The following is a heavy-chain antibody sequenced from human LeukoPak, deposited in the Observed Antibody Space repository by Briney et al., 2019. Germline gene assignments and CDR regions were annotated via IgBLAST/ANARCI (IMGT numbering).Heavy chain of an antibody. Sequence: SETLSLTCIVSGDSISSSSYYWGWVRQPPGKGLEWIGSIFSGSTYHNPSLKSRVTISLNTSKNQFSLSLSSVTAADSAVYYCARQGERPGISAYWGQGTLVTVSS. D-gene: IGHD1-26*01. CDR1: GDSISSSSYY. CDR2: IFSGST. J-gene: IGHJ4*02. CDR3: ARQGERPGISAY. V-gene: IGHV4-39*01.